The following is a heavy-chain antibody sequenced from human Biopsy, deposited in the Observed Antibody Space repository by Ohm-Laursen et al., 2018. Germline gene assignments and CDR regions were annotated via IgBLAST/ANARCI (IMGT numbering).Heavy chain of an antibody. J-gene: IGHJ5*02. V-gene: IGHV4-39*01. CDR2: VYYSGTT. Sequence: SDTLSLTCALSGGSITSRTHYWGWIRQTPGKGLEWIGTVYYSGTTYDNPSLKNRVIISVDTSKNQFSLGLKTVTAADTAVYYCARHDLSDFWSGYPNFFDRWGQGTLVTVSS. CDR1: GGSITSRTHY. CDR3: ARHDLSDFWSGYPNFFDR. D-gene: IGHD3-3*01.